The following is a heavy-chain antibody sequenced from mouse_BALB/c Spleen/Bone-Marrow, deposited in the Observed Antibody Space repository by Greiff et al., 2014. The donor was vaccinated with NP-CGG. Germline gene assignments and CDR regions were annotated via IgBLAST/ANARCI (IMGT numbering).Heavy chain of an antibody. CDR2: INPSSGGT. CDR3: TRSGPGFAY. V-gene: IGHV1S81*02. Sequence: VQLVESGAELVKPGASVKLSCKASGYTFTSYFLYWVKQRPGQGFEWIGEINPSSGGTNFNEKFKSKATLTIDKSSSTVYMQLSSLTSEDSAVYYCTRSGPGFAYWGQGTLVTVSA. J-gene: IGHJ3*01. CDR1: GYTFTSYF.